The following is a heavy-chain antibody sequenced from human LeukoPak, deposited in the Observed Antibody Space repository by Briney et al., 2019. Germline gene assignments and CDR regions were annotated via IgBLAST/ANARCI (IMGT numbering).Heavy chain of an antibody. J-gene: IGHJ4*02. D-gene: IGHD4-17*01. Sequence: GASVKVSCKASGYTFTSYGISWVRQAPGQGLEWMGWISAYNGNTNYAQKLQGRVTMTTDTSTSTACMELRSLRSDDTAVYYCARAEFTTVTTSYYFDYWGQGTLVTVSS. V-gene: IGHV1-18*01. CDR2: ISAYNGNT. CDR1: GYTFTSYG. CDR3: ARAEFTTVTTSYYFDY.